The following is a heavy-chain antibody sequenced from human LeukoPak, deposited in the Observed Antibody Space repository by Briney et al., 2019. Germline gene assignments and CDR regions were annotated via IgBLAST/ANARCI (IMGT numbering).Heavy chain of an antibody. J-gene: IGHJ4*02. CDR2: ISGSGGST. V-gene: IGHV3-23*01. D-gene: IGHD3/OR15-3a*01. CDR3: ARAPGDFWTHYYFDY. Sequence: GGSLRLSCAASGLSFSNYAMSWVRQAPGKGLEWVSAISGSGGSTYYADSVKGRFTISRDNSKNTLYLQMNSLRAEDTDVYYCARAPGDFWTHYYFDYWGQGSLVTVSS. CDR1: GLSFSNYA.